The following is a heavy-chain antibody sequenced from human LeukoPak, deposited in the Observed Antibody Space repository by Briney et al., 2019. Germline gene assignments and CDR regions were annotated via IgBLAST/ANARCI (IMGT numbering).Heavy chain of an antibody. Sequence: SETLSLTCAVYGGSFSGYYWTWIRQRPGQELQWIGEINHSGSSKYNPSLQNRVTILVDASRNQFSLHLNSITAADTALYYCARRSFATRARAFDSWAQGTLVTVSS. J-gene: IGHJ4*02. CDR1: GGSFSGYY. CDR2: INHSGSS. CDR3: ARRSFATRARAFDS. V-gene: IGHV4-34*01. D-gene: IGHD1-1*01.